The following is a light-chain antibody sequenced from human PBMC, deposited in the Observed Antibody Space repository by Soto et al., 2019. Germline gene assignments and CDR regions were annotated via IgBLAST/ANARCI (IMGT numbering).Light chain of an antibody. CDR3: QQYSNGPPRT. CDR2: GAS. J-gene: IGKJ1*01. V-gene: IGKV3-15*01. CDR1: QSVSSN. Sequence: EIVMTHSPPTLSVSPCERATLSFSASQSVSSNLVWYQQKPGQAPRLLIYGASTRATGIPARFSGSGSGTDFTLAISSRQSAEFAVDYCQQYSNGPPRTFGRGTKVDIK.